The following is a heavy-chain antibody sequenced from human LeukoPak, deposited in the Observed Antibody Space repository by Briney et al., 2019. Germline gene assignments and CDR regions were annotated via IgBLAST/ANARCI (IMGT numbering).Heavy chain of an antibody. CDR2: INHSGST. D-gene: IGHD2-2*01. J-gene: IGHJ5*02. Sequence: PETLSLTCAVYGGSFSGYYWSWIRQPPGKGLEWIGEINHSGSTNYNPSLKSRVTISVDTSKNQFSLKLSSVTAADTAVYYCARDIVVVPAAIRRVRWFDPWGQGTLVTVSS. CDR3: ARDIVVVPAAIRRVRWFDP. V-gene: IGHV4-34*01. CDR1: GGSFSGYY.